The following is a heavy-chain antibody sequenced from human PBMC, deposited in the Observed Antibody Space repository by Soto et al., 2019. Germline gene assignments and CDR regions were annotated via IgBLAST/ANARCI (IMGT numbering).Heavy chain of an antibody. J-gene: IGHJ4*02. CDR3: ASWIPADYFDY. CDR1: GVTFISYG. D-gene: IGHD5-18*01. Sequence: QVQLVESGGGVVQPGRCLRVSCAASGVTFISYGMHWVRQAPGKGLEWVAVISYDGSNKYYADSVKGRFTISRDNSKNTLYLQMNSLRAEDTAVYYCASWIPADYFDYWGQGTLVTVSS. CDR2: ISYDGSNK. V-gene: IGHV3-30*03.